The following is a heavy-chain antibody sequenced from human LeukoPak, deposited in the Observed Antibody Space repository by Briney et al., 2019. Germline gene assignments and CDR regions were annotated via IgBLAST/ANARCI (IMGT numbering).Heavy chain of an antibody. J-gene: IGHJ4*02. D-gene: IGHD3-10*01. V-gene: IGHV3-43*02. CDR3: TKDFSGSYEN. CDR2: ISRDGGAT. CDR1: GFTFDDYA. Sequence: GGTLRLSCATSGFTFDDYAFHWVRQVPGKGLEWVSLISRDGGATSYGDSVKGRFTISRDNSKNSLYMQMNSLKTEDSALYYCTKDFSGSYENWGQGTLVTVSS.